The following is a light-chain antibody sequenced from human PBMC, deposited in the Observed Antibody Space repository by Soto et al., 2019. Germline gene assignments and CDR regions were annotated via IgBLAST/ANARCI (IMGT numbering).Light chain of an antibody. CDR2: GAS. CDR3: QQYNNWPRT. CDR1: QSLSSN. Sequence: EIVMTQSPATLSVSPGERATLSCRASQSLSSNLAWYQQKPGQAPRLLIYGASTRATGIPARFSGSGSGTEFTLTISSLQSEDLAVYYCQQYNNWPRTFGKGTKVELK. J-gene: IGKJ1*01. V-gene: IGKV3-15*01.